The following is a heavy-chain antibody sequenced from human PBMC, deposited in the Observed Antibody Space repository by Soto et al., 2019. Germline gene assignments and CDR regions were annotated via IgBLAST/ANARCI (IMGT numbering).Heavy chain of an antibody. Sequence: PSETLSLTCTVSGGSISSSSYYWGWIRQPPGKGLEWIGSIYYSGSTYYNPPLKSRVTISVDTPKNQFSLKLSSVTAADTAVYYCASPRDDWLTHPFDYWGQGTLVTVSS. D-gene: IGHD3-9*01. CDR1: GGSISSSSYY. CDR2: IYYSGST. CDR3: ASPRDDWLTHPFDY. J-gene: IGHJ4*02. V-gene: IGHV4-39*01.